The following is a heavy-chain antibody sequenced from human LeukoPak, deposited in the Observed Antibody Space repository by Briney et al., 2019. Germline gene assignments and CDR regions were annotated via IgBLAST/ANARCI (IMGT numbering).Heavy chain of an antibody. V-gene: IGHV3-11*04. Sequence: SGGSLRLSCAASGFTFSDYYMSWIRQAPGKGLEWVSYISSSSSTIYYADSVKGRFTISRDNAKNSLYLQMNSLRVEDTAVYYCARDHLTYYDFWSGYYGDRGWFDPWGQGTLVTVSS. D-gene: IGHD3-3*01. CDR2: ISSSSSTI. J-gene: IGHJ5*02. CDR1: GFTFSDYY. CDR3: ARDHLTYYDFWSGYYGDRGWFDP.